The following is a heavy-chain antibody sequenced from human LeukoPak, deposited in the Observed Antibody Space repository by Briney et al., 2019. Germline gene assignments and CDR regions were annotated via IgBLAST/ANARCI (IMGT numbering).Heavy chain of an antibody. CDR2: ISSSSSYI. D-gene: IGHD2-2*01. J-gene: IGHJ5*02. V-gene: IGHV3-21*01. CDR1: GFTFSSYS. CDR3: ARDARCSSTSCYGSVGA. Sequence: GGSLRLSCAASGFTFSSYSMNWVRQAPGKGLEWVSSISSSSSYIYCADSVKGRFTISRDNAKNSLYLQMNSLRAEDTAVYYCARDARCSSTSCYGSVGAWGQETLVTVSS.